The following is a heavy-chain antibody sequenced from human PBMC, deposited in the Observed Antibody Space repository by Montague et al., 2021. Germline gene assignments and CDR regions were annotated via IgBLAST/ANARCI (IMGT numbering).Heavy chain of an antibody. CDR1: GFIFNNYV. CDR2: INGNSINI. Sequence: SLRLSCAASGFIFNNYVMNWVRQAPGKGLEWVIGINGNSINIDYADSVKGRFTISRDNAENSLYLQMNSLRVEDTAVYYCARDRAAAGSWGHGTLVIVSS. D-gene: IGHD6-13*01. J-gene: IGHJ5*01. CDR3: ARDRAAAGS. V-gene: IGHV3-9*01.